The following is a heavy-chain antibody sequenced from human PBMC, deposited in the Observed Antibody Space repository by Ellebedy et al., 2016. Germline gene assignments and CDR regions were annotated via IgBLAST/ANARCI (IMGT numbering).Heavy chain of an antibody. CDR1: GYTFINYG. CDR3: ARDTRDGVGTSEAFYDP. J-gene: IGHJ5*02. Sequence: ASVKVSXXPSGYTFINYGISWVRQAPGQGLEWMGGSNNRHHAQKFQGRVTMTTDTSTRTAYMELRSLRFDDTAVYYCARDTRDGVGTSEAFYDPWGQGTLVTVS. D-gene: IGHD4-23*01. V-gene: IGHV1-18*01. CDR2: SNNR.